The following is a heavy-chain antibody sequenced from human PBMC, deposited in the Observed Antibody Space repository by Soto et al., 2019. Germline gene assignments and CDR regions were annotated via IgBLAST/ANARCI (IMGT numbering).Heavy chain of an antibody. CDR3: GRHGGTPDLYFDY. V-gene: IGHV4-59*08. CDR2: IYFAGTT. CDR1: CGSITHLY. D-gene: IGHD3-16*01. J-gene: IGHJ4*02. Sequence: SETLSLPCSVSCGSITHLYWSWIRQPPGKGLEWIGYIYFAGTTTYNPSLKSQVTMSVDNAKNSLYLQLSSLRAEDTALYYCGRHGGTPDLYFDYWGQETPVTVSS.